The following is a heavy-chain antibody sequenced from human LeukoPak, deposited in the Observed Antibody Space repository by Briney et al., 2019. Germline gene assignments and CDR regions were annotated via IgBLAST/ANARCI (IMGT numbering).Heavy chain of an antibody. V-gene: IGHV3-48*04. CDR1: GFTFSNYA. J-gene: IGHJ6*04. CDR3: AELGITMIGGV. CDR2: ISSTSSTM. Sequence: GGSLRLSCAASGFTFSNYAMHWVRQAPGKGLEWVSYISSTSSTMYYADSVKGRFTISRDNAKNSLYLQMNSLRAEDTAVYYCAELGITMIGGVWGKGTTVTISS. D-gene: IGHD3-10*02.